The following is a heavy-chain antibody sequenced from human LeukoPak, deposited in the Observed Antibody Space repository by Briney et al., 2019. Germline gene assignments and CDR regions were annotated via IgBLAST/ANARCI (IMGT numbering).Heavy chain of an antibody. D-gene: IGHD6-13*01. CDR2: ISGSTGNT. V-gene: IGHV1-18*01. J-gene: IGHJ4*02. CDR1: GYSFTSYG. Sequence: ASVKVSCKASGYSFTSYGITWVREAPGQGPEWMGWISGSTGNTHYAQNVQGRVTMTTDTATSTAYMELRSLGSDDTAVYYCARDPTLRQQPEYYFDYWGQGTLVTVSS. CDR3: ARDPTLRQQPEYYFDY.